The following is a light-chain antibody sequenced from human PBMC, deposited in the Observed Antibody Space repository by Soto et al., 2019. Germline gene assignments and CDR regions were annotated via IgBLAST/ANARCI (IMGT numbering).Light chain of an antibody. CDR2: GAS. CDR1: QSVSSSY. V-gene: IGKV3-20*01. CDR3: QQYGSSLIA. Sequence: EIVLTQSPGTLSVSPGERVTLSCRASQSVSSSYLAWYQQKPGQAPRLLIYGASSRAAGIPDRFSGSGSGTDFSLTISRLEPEDFAVYYCQQYGSSLIAFGGGTKVEIK. J-gene: IGKJ4*01.